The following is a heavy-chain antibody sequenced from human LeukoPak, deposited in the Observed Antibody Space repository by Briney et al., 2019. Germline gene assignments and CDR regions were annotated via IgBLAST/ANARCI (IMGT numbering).Heavy chain of an antibody. J-gene: IGHJ4*02. CDR2: INPNSGAS. V-gene: IGHV1-2*02. D-gene: IGHD3-10*01. CDR1: GYTFTDYY. Sequence: ASVKVSCKASGYTFTDYYIHWVRQAPGQGLEWMGWINPNSGASNYAQKFQGRVTMTRDTSISTAYMELSRLRSDDTAVYYCARGGVLLWFGEFFDYWGQGTLVTVSS. CDR3: ARGGVLLWFGEFFDY.